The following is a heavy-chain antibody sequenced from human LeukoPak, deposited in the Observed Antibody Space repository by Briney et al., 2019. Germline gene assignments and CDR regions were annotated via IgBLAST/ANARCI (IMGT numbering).Heavy chain of an antibody. CDR2: IDWDDEK. V-gene: IGHV2-5*02. CDR3: ARLTGARGFDY. CDR1: WFAPGTRGVR. Sequence: SGPTLFNPTPTLTFSGTFSWFAPGTRGVRDGSIRQPQIKSVVWLAVIDWDDEKRYSPSLKSRLAITKDTSNNQVVLTMSSVDPVDTTTYYCARLTGARGFDYWGQGTLVTVSS. D-gene: IGHD3-10*01. J-gene: IGHJ4*02.